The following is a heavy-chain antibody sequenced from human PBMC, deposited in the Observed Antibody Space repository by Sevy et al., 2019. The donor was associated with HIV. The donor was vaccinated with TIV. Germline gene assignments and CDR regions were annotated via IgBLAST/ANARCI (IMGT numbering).Heavy chain of an antibody. J-gene: IGHJ3*02. V-gene: IGHV1-69*13. CDR1: GGTFSSYA. CDR3: AGNPDDVFDI. Sequence: ASVKVSCKASGGTFSSYAISWVRQAPGEGLEWMGGIIPIFGTANYAQTFQGRVTITADESTSTAYMELSSLRSEDTAVYYCAGNPDDVFDIWGQGTMVTVSS. CDR2: IIPIFGTA.